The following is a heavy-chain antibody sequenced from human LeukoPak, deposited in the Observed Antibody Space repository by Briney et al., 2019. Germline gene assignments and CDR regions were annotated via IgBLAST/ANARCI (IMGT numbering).Heavy chain of an antibody. CDR1: GFTVSSNY. Sequence: GGSLRLSCAASGFTVSSNYMTWVRQAPGKGLEWVSAINGGSTHYADSVKGRFTISRDNSKNTLYLQVNSLRAEDTAVYYCARARRDGYNSVGFQHWGQGTLVTVSS. CDR3: ARARRDGYNSVGFQH. CDR2: INGGST. V-gene: IGHV3-53*01. D-gene: IGHD5-24*01. J-gene: IGHJ1*01.